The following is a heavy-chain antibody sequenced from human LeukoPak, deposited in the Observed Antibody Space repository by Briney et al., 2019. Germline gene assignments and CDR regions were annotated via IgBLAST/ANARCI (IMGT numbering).Heavy chain of an antibody. V-gene: IGHV4-31*03. Sequence: KSSQTLSLTCTVSGGSISSGGYYWSWIRQHPGKGLEWIGYIYYSGSTYYNPSLKSRVTISVDTSKNQFSLRLSSVTAADTAVYYCARRPGYRADFDYWGQGTLVTVSS. J-gene: IGHJ4*02. D-gene: IGHD4-4*01. CDR2: IYYSGST. CDR1: GGSISSGGYY. CDR3: ARRPGYRADFDY.